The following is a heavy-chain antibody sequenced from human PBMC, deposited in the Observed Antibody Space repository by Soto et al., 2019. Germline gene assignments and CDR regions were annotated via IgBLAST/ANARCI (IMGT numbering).Heavy chain of an antibody. CDR3: ARDIPAASPGVDY. J-gene: IGHJ4*02. CDR2: IKQDGSEK. D-gene: IGHD2-2*01. Sequence: EVQLVESGGALVQPGGSLRLSCAASGFIFSSYWMSWVRQAPGKGLEWVANIKQDGSEKYYVDSVKGRFTISRDNAKNSLYLQMSSLRAEDTAVYYCARDIPAASPGVDYWGQGTLVTVSS. CDR1: GFIFSSYW. V-gene: IGHV3-7*01.